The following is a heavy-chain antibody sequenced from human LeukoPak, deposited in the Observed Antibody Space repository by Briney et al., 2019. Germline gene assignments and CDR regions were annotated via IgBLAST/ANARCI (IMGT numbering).Heavy chain of an antibody. CDR1: GGTFSSHA. V-gene: IGHV1-69*05. CDR2: IIPIFGTA. CDR3: AGSYGSGSPDYYYYYMDV. Sequence: SVKVSCKASGGTFSSHAISWVRQAPGQGLEWMGGIIPIFGTASYAQKFQGRVTITTDESTSTAYMELSSLRSEDTAVYYCAGSYGSGSPDYYYYYMDVWGKGTTVTVSS. D-gene: IGHD3-10*01. J-gene: IGHJ6*03.